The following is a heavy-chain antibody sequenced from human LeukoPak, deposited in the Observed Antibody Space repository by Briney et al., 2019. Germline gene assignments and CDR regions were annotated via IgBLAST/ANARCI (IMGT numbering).Heavy chain of an antibody. Sequence: PGGSLRLSCAASGFTFSSYGMHWVRQAPGKGLEWVGRVRNKANGYRTEYAASVKGRFTVSGDASKNSLYLQMNSLKTEDTAVYYCARSGFCGAGTCYSDYFDYWGQGTLVTVSS. CDR2: VRNKANGYRT. CDR3: ARSGFCGAGTCYSDYFDY. V-gene: IGHV3-72*01. D-gene: IGHD2-15*01. CDR1: GFTFSSYG. J-gene: IGHJ4*02.